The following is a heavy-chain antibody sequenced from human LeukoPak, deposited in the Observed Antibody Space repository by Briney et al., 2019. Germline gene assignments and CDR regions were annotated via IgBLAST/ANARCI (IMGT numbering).Heavy chain of an antibody. Sequence: ASVKVSCKASGYTFSSYGISWVRQAPGQGLEWMGWISGYNGDTNYAQKIQGRVTMTTDRSTSTAYMEVKNLRSDDTAVYYCAREGHGEGHESGSYYYYYGMDVWGQGTTVTVSS. V-gene: IGHV1-18*01. CDR2: ISGYNGDT. J-gene: IGHJ6*02. CDR3: AREGHGEGHESGSYYYYYGMDV. CDR1: GYTFSSYG. D-gene: IGHD3-10*01.